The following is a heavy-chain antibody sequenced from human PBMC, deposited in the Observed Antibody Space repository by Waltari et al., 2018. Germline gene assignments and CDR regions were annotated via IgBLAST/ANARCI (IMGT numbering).Heavy chain of an antibody. CDR2: ISGSGGST. CDR1: GFTFSSYA. V-gene: IGHV3-23*01. J-gene: IGHJ3*02. D-gene: IGHD5-12*01. Sequence: EVQLLESGGGLVQPAGSLRLSCAASGFTFSSYAMRWVRQGPGKGLEWVSAISGSGGSTYYADSVKGRFTISRDNSKNTLYLQMNSLRAEDTAVYYCAKDRGYSGYDSAFDIWGQGTMVTVSS. CDR3: AKDRGYSGYDSAFDI.